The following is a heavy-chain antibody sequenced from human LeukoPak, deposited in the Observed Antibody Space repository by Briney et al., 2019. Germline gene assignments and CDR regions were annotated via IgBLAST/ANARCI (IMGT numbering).Heavy chain of an antibody. CDR3: ARHYYDTSGYYLFDY. D-gene: IGHD3-22*01. V-gene: IGHV4-59*08. CDR2: IYYSGST. J-gene: IGHJ4*02. Sequence: PSETLSLTCTVSGGSISAYYWSWIRQPPAPGLEYMGYIYYSGSTDYNPSFNSRITISVDTSKNQFSLTLSSVTASDTAVYYCARHYYDTSGYYLFDYWGQGTLVTVSS. CDR1: GGSISAYY.